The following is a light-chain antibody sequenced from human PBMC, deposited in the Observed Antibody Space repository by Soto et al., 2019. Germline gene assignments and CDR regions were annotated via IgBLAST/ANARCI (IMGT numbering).Light chain of an antibody. CDR2: DSN. V-gene: IGLV1-51*01. Sequence: QSVLTHPPSVSSAPGQKFTISFSGSISNILNFYLSWYQHLPGTAPKLLIYDSNKRPSGIPDRFSGSKSCTSATLGITGLKTGDEADYYCGVWDSSMTTYVFGPGTKVPVL. J-gene: IGLJ1*01. CDR1: ISNILNFY. CDR3: GVWDSSMTTYV.